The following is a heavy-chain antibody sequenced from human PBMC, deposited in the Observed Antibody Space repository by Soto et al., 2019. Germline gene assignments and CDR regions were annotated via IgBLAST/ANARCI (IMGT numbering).Heavy chain of an antibody. D-gene: IGHD6-13*01. CDR1: GGTFSRYG. J-gene: IGHJ4*02. CDR2: ISGYNGHT. V-gene: IGHV1-18*01. Sequence: ASVKVSCKASGGTFSRYGISWVRQAPGQGLEWMGWISGYNGHTNYTQKLQGRVTMTTDTSTSTGYMELRSLRSDDTAVYYCARDSASSWYGLADYWGQGTLVTVSS. CDR3: ARDSASSWYGLADY.